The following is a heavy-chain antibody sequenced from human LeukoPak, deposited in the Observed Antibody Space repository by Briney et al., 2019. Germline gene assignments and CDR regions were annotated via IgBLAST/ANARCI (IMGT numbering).Heavy chain of an antibody. CDR3: AREGGSSYNPKGVFDY. CDR2: ISSCSSTI. Sequence: GGSLRLSCAASGFTFSSYSMNWVRQAPGKGLEWVSYISSCSSTIYYADSVKGRFTISRDNAKNSLYLQMNSLRAEDTAVYYCAREGGSSYNPKGVFDYWGQGTLVTVSS. CDR1: GFTFSSYS. V-gene: IGHV3-48*04. D-gene: IGHD1-1*01. J-gene: IGHJ4*02.